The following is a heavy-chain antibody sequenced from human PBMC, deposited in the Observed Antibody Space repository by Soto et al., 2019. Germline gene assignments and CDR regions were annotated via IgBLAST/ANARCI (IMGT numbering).Heavy chain of an antibody. J-gene: IGHJ4*02. CDR3: ARDWFGIDY. CDR2: IIPIFGTA. Sequence: SVKVSCKASGGTFSSYAISWVRQAPGQGLEWMGGIIPIFGTANYAQKLQGRVTMTTDTSTNTAYMELRSLRSDDTAVYYCARDWFGIDYWGQGTLVTVSS. CDR1: GGTFSSYA. D-gene: IGHD3-16*01. V-gene: IGHV1-69*05.